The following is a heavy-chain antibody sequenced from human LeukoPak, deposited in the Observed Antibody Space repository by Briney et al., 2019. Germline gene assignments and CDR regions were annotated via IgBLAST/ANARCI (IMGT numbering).Heavy chain of an antibody. CDR1: GFTFSSYA. J-gene: IGHJ4*02. V-gene: IGHV3-30-3*01. CDR3: ASSGSYRFDY. CDR2: ISYDGSNK. Sequence: GGSLRLSCAASGFTFSSYAMNWVRRAPGKGLEWVAFISYDGSNKYYADSVKGRFTISRDNSKNTLYLQMNSLRDEDTAVYYCASSGSYRFDYWGQGTLVTVSS. D-gene: IGHD1-26*01.